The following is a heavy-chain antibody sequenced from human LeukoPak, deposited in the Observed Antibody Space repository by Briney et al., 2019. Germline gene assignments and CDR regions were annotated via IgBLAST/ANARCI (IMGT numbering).Heavy chain of an antibody. Sequence: SGTLSLTCAVYGGSFSGYYWSWIRQPPGKGLEWIGEINHSGSTNYNPSLKSRVTISVDTSKNQFSLKLSSVTAADTAVYYCARVPRGDSNAYKGVYWGQGTLVTVSS. CDR3: ARVPRGDSNAYKGVY. V-gene: IGHV4-34*01. J-gene: IGHJ4*02. CDR1: GGSFSGYY. CDR2: INHSGST. D-gene: IGHD3-22*01.